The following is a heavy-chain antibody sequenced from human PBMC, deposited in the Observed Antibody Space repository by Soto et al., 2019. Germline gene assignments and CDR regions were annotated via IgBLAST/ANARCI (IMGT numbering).Heavy chain of an antibody. V-gene: IGHV1-2*02. J-gene: IGHJ3*01. CDR3: ARGGEFCSTGSCNSSLGDAFDV. D-gene: IGHD2-15*01. CDR1: GYTFSDYY. Sequence: QVQLVQSGAEVKKPGASMKVSCKASGYTFSDYYMPWVRQAPGQGLECMGWISPNNGATNYAQKFQDRVTMTRDASITTAYMELSRLRSDDTAVYYCARGGEFCSTGSCNSSLGDAFDVWGQGTTVTVSS. CDR2: ISPNNGAT.